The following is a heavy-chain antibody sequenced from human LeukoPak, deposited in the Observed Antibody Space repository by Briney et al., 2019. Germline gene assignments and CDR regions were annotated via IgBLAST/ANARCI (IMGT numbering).Heavy chain of an antibody. Sequence: SEALSLTCTVSGYSISSDYYWGWIRQPPGKGLEWIGSIHHSGRTYYNPSLKSRVTISVDTSKNQFSLKLSSVTAADTAVYYCARDHLANLASRLFDPWGQGTLVTVSS. D-gene: IGHD3-3*01. J-gene: IGHJ5*02. CDR2: IHHSGRT. CDR3: ARDHLANLASRLFDP. CDR1: GYSISSDYY. V-gene: IGHV4-38-2*02.